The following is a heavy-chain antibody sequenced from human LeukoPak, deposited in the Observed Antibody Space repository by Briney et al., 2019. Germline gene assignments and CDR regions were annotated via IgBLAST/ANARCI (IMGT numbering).Heavy chain of an antibody. Sequence: GGSLRLSCAASGSTFSSYSMNWVRQAPGKGLEWVSSISKSSTYIFYADSVKGRFTISRDNAKNSLSLQMNSLRAEDTAVYYCARDDGYYDILNGYPIDYWGQGTLVTVSS. CDR3: ARDDGYYDILNGYPIDY. D-gene: IGHD3-9*01. CDR2: ISKSSTYI. V-gene: IGHV3-21*01. CDR1: GSTFSSYS. J-gene: IGHJ4*02.